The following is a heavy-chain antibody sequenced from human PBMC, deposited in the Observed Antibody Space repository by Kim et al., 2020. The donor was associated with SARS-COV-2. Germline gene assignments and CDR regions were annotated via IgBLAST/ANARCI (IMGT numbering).Heavy chain of an antibody. D-gene: IGHD3-22*01. CDR1: GFTVSSNY. J-gene: IGHJ4*02. V-gene: IGHV3-53*01. CDR2: IYSGGST. CDR3: ARHYYDSSGSKWPSEH. Sequence: GGSLRLSCAASGFTVSSNYMSWVRQAPGKGLEWVSVIYSGGSTYYADSVKGRFTISRDNSKNTLYLQMNSLRAEDTAVYYCARHYYDSSGSKWPSEHWGQGTLVTVSS.